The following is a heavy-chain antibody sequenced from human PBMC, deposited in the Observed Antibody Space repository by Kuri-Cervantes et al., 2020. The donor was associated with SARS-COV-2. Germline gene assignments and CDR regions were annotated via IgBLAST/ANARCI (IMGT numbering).Heavy chain of an antibody. D-gene: IGHD3-10*01. Sequence: GESLKISCAASGFTFSNAWMNWVRQAPGKGLEWVAVISYDGRDTYYGDSVKGRFTISRDNSKNTLYLQMNSLRPEDTGVYYCAKPGSVRGIIREDHYGLDVWGQGTTVTVSS. CDR1: GFTFSNAW. V-gene: IGHV3-30*18. J-gene: IGHJ6*02. CDR2: ISYDGRDT. CDR3: AKPGSVRGIIREDHYGLDV.